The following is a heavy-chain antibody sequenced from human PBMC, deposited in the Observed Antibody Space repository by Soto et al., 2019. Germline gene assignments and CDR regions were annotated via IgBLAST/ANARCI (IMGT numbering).Heavy chain of an antibody. CDR1: GYSFTSYW. D-gene: IGHD2-2*02. CDR2: ISPGDSDT. Sequence: GESLMISCKRSGYSFTSYWIGWVRQMPGKGLELMGIISPGDSDTRYSPSFHGQVTISADKSVSTAYLQWSILKLSDTAMYYCARLSGCSSTSGYNYMEVWGEGTTVTVCS. V-gene: IGHV5-51*01. CDR3: ARLSGCSSTSGYNYMEV. J-gene: IGHJ6*03.